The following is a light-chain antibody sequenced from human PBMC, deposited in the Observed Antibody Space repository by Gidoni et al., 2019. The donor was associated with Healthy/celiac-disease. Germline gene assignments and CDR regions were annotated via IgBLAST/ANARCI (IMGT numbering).Light chain of an antibody. CDR3: HAWDSSTVV. Sequence: SYELTQPPSVSVSPGQTASITCSGDKLGDKYACWYQQKPGQSPVLVIYQDRKRPSGIPERFAGSNSGNTATLTISGTQAMDEADYYCHAWDSSTVVFGGGTTLTVL. CDR1: KLGDKY. J-gene: IGLJ2*01. CDR2: QDR. V-gene: IGLV3-1*01.